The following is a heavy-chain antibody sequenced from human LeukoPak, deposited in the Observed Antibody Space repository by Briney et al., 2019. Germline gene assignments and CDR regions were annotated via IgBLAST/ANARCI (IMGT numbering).Heavy chain of an antibody. J-gene: IGHJ4*02. Sequence: SETLSLTCTVSGGSISSGGYYWSWIRQHPGKGLEWIGHIYYSGSTYYNPSLKSRVTISVDTSKNQFSLKLSSVTAADTAVYYCARDRGTDGFDYWGQGTLVTVSS. D-gene: IGHD2-8*02. V-gene: IGHV4-31*03. CDR1: GGSISSGGYY. CDR3: ARDRGTDGFDY. CDR2: IYYSGST.